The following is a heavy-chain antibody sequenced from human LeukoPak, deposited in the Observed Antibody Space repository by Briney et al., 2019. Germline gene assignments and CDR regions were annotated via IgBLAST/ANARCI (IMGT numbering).Heavy chain of an antibody. J-gene: IGHJ2*01. CDR2: IYPGDSDT. D-gene: IGHD3-22*01. Sequence: GESLKISCKASGYSFTSYWIGWVRQMPGKGLEWMGTIYPGDSDTRYSPSFQGQVSISAAKSISTAYLQWSSLQASDTAIYYCARRAYYDSSGYNWYFDLWGRGTLVTVSS. CDR3: ARRAYYDSSGYNWYFDL. CDR1: GYSFTSYW. V-gene: IGHV5-51*01.